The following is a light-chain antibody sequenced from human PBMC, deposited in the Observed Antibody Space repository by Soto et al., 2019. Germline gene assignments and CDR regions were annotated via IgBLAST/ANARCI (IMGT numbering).Light chain of an antibody. CDR2: KAS. J-gene: IGKJ1*01. Sequence: DIQMTQSPSTLSSSVGDRVTITCRASQSISSWLAWYQQKPGKAPKLLIYKASSLESGVPSRFIGSGYGTDLTLTNSSLKPDDFATYYCQQYNRYPWTFAQGTKLEL. CDR1: QSISSW. V-gene: IGKV1-5*03. CDR3: QQYNRYPWT.